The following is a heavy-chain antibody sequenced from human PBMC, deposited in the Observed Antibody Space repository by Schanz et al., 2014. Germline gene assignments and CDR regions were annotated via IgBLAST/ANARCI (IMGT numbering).Heavy chain of an antibody. J-gene: IGHJ3*02. CDR2: ISGTTTYT. CDR1: GFTFSDYY. V-gene: IGHV3-11*06. D-gene: IGHD2-21*01. CDR3: ARDLPYCDGGKCYSDGFDI. Sequence: VQLLDSGGGLVQPGGSLRLSCAASGFTFSDYYMSWIRQAPGKGLEWVSYISGTTTYTNYADSVKGRFTISRDNAKNTLYLQMNSLRAEDTAVYYCARDLPYCDGGKCYSDGFDIWGQGTLVTISS.